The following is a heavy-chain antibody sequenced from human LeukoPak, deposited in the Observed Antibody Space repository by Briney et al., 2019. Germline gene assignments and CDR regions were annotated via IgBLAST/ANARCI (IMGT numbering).Heavy chain of an antibody. D-gene: IGHD2-2*01. CDR2: IYYSGST. J-gene: IGHJ6*03. Sequence: MPSETLSLTCTVSGGSISSYYWSWIRQPPGKGLEWIGYIYYSGSTNYNPSLKSRVTISVDTSKNQFSLKLSSVTAADTAVYYCARVRYQLPVGYYYYMDVWGKGTTVTVSS. V-gene: IGHV4-59*01. CDR1: GGSISSYY. CDR3: ARVRYQLPVGYYYYMDV.